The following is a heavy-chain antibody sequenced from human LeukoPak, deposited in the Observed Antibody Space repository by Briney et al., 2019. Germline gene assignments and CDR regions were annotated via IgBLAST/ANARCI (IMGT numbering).Heavy chain of an antibody. V-gene: IGHV3-64*01. CDR1: GFTFSSYA. CDR2: ISSNGGST. Sequence: GGSLRLSCAASGFTFSSYAMHWVRQAPGKGLEYVSAISSNGGSTYYANSVKGRFTISRDNSKNTLYLQTGSLRAEDMAVYYCARSSKRFLEWLLGYWGQGTLVTVSS. D-gene: IGHD3-3*01. J-gene: IGHJ4*02. CDR3: ARSSKRFLEWLLGY.